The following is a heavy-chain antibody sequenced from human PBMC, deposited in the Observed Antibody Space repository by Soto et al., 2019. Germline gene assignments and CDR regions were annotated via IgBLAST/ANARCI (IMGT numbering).Heavy chain of an antibody. CDR2: IYYSGST. CDR1: GGSISSGGYY. V-gene: IGHV4-31*03. D-gene: IGHD5-12*01. J-gene: IGHJ6*03. CDR3: ARDGGYSGYDYAYYYYMDV. Sequence: SETLSLTCTVSGGSISSGGYYWSWIRQHPGKGLEWIGYIYYSGSTYYNPSLKSRVTISVDTSKNQFSLKLSSVTAADTAVYYCARDGGYSGYDYAYYYYMDVWGKGTTVTVSS.